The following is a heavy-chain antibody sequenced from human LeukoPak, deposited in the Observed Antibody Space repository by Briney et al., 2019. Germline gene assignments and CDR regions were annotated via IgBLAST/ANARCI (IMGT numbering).Heavy chain of an antibody. D-gene: IGHD6-6*01. J-gene: IGHJ6*02. CDR3: ARDLVGDV. CDR2: ISASGGST. CDR1: GFXFSSYA. V-gene: IGHV3-23*01. Sequence: GGSLRLSCAGSGFXFSSYAISWVRQAPGKGLEWVSAISASGGSTYYADSVKGRFTISRDNSKNTLYLQMNSLRAEDTAVYYCARDLVGDVWGQGTTVTVSS.